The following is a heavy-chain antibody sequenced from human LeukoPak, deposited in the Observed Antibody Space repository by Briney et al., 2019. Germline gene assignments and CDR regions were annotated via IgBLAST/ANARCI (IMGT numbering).Heavy chain of an antibody. D-gene: IGHD6-19*01. CDR2: IYNSGST. CDR1: GGSISSYY. J-gene: IGHJ4*02. CDR3: ARHMAVAEYFDY. Sequence: KPSETLSLTCTVSGGSISSYYWSWIRQPPGKGLEWIGYIYNSGSTNYNPSLKSRVTISVDTSKNQFSLKLSSVTAADTAVYYCARHMAVAEYFDYWGQGTLVTVSS. V-gene: IGHV4-59*08.